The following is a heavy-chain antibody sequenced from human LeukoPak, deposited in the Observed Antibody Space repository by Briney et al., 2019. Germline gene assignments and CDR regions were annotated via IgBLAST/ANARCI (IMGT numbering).Heavy chain of an antibody. CDR1: GGTFISYA. CDR3: ASEAERWLQSYDAFDI. D-gene: IGHD5-24*01. CDR2: IIPIFGTA. V-gene: IGHV1-69*01. J-gene: IGHJ3*02. Sequence: GASVKVSCKASGGTFISYAISWVRQAPGQGLEGMGGIIPIFGTANYVQKFQGRVTITADESTSTAYMELSGLRSEDTAVYYCASEAERWLQSYDAFDIWGQGTMVTVSS.